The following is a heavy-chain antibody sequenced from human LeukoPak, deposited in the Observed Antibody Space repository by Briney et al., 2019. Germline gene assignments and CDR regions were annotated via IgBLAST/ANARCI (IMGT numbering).Heavy chain of an antibody. CDR3: AREDISGSYDY. V-gene: IGHV4-59*01. D-gene: IGHD1-26*01. Sequence: SETLSLTCTVSGGSISSYYWSWIRQPPGKGLEWIGYICYSGSTNYNPSLKSRVTISVDTSKNQFSLKLSSVTAADTAVYYCAREDISGSYDYWGQGTLVTVSS. CDR2: ICYSGST. J-gene: IGHJ4*02. CDR1: GGSISSYY.